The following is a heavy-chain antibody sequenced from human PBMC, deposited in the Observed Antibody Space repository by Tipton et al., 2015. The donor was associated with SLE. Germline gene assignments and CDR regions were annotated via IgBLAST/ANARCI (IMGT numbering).Heavy chain of an antibody. CDR3: ARVAQDWYFDL. V-gene: IGHV4-61*02. CDR1: GGSISSGSYY. Sequence: TLSLTCTVSGGSISSGSYYWSWIRQPAGKGLEWIGRIYTSGSTNYNPPLKSRVTISVDTSKNQFSLKLSSVAAADTAVYYCARVAQDWYFDLWGRGTLVTVSS. CDR2: IYTSGST. J-gene: IGHJ2*01.